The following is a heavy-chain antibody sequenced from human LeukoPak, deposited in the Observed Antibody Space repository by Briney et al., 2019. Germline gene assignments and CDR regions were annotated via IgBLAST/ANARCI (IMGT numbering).Heavy chain of an antibody. D-gene: IGHD6-19*01. J-gene: IGHJ4*02. Sequence: GGSLRLSCAASGFTFSSYAMSWVRQAPGKGLEWVSAISGSGGSTYYADSVKGRFTISRDNSKNTLYLQMNSLRAEDTAVYYCARIIAVAGRYHFDYWGQGTLVTVSS. CDR2: ISGSGGST. CDR1: GFTFSSYA. CDR3: ARIIAVAGRYHFDY. V-gene: IGHV3-23*01.